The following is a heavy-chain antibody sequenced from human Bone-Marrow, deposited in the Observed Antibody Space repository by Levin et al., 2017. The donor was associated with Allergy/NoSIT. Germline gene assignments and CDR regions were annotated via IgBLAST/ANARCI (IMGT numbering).Heavy chain of an antibody. CDR3: AKCRHGDYLINFDY. CDR2: LSGSGGNT. CDR1: GFTFSSYD. V-gene: IGHV3-23*01. J-gene: IGHJ4*02. Sequence: GGSLRLSCAASGFTFSSYDMSWVRQAPGKGLEWVSGLSGSGGNTYYADSVKGRFTISRDNSKNMVYLQMNSLRAEDSAVYYCAKCRHGDYLINFDYWGQGTLVTVSS. D-gene: IGHD4-17*01.